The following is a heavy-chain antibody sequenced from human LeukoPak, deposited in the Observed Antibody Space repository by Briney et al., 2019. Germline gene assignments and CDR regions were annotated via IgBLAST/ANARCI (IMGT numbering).Heavy chain of an antibody. CDR1: GFTFSSYW. CDR3: ARSDYFHN. V-gene: IGHV3-74*01. Sequence: PGGSLRLSCAASGFTFSSYWMHWVRHTPGKGLVWVSRIKSDGSSTSYADSVKGRFTISRDNAKNTLYLHMDSLRAEDTAVYYCARSDYFHNWDQGTMVVVSA. J-gene: IGHJ3*01. D-gene: IGHD3-10*01. CDR2: IKSDGSST.